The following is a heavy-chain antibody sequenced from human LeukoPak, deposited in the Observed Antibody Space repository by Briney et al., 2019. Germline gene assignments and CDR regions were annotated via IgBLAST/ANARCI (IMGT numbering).Heavy chain of an antibody. CDR1: GFTFTSYS. V-gene: IGHV3-23*01. D-gene: IGHD1-26*01. CDR3: AKGGKWDVTPFDY. J-gene: IGHJ4*02. CDR2: ISGGGGST. Sequence: PGGYLRLYCAASGFTFTSYSMNWVRQAPGKGLEWVSTISGGGGSTYYADSVKGRFTISRDNSKNTLYLQVNSLRAEDTAVYYCAKGGKWDVTPFDYWGQGILVTVSS.